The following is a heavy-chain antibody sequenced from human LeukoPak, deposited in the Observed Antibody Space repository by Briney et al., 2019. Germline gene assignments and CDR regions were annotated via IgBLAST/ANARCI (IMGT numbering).Heavy chain of an antibody. V-gene: IGHV1-18*01. D-gene: IGHD2-2*01. J-gene: IGHJ5*02. CDR2: ISAYNGNT. CDR3: ARVRGSIVVVGGWFDP. CDR1: GYTFTSYG. Sequence: ASVKVSCKASGYTFTSYGISWVRQAPGQGIEWMGWISAYNGNTNYAQKLEGRVTMTTDTSTSPAYMELRCLRSDDTAVYYCARVRGSIVVVGGWFDPWGQGTLVTVSS.